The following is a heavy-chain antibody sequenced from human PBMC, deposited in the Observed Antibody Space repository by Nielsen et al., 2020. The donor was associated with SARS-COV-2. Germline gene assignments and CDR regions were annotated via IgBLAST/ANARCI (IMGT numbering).Heavy chain of an antibody. D-gene: IGHD6-13*01. Sequence: WIRQPPGKGLEWVANIKQDGSEKYYVDSVKGRFTISRDNAKNSLYLQMNSLRAEDTAVYYCARDMIITGIAAAGTDYWGQGTLVTVSS. V-gene: IGHV3-7*01. CDR2: IKQDGSEK. J-gene: IGHJ4*02. CDR3: ARDMIITGIAAAGTDY.